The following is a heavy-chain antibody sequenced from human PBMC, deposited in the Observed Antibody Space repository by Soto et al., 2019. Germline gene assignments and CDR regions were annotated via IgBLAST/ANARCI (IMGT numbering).Heavy chain of an antibody. D-gene: IGHD2-2*01. Sequence: VKVSCKASGGTVSSYAISGVRQSPGQALEWMGGMIPISGTADYAQKFQGGATVTADVSTSTACMELSSVRSEDSCVYYCARPGAVVPAAIDYGMDVWG. V-gene: IGHV1-69*13. CDR1: GGTVSSYA. J-gene: IGHJ6*02. CDR2: MIPISGTA. CDR3: ARPGAVVPAAIDYGMDV.